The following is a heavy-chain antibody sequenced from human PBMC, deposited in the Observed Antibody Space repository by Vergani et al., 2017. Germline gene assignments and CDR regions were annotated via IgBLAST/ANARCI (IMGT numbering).Heavy chain of an antibody. CDR1: GGTFSCYA. V-gene: IGHV1-69*01. CDR2: IIPIFGTA. CDR3: ASRDITIFGVVIITGYYYYGMDV. J-gene: IGHJ6*02. Sequence: QVQLVQSGAEVKKPGSSVKVSCKASGGTFSCYAISWVRQAPGQGLEWMGGIIPIFGTANYAQKFQGRVTITADESTSTAYMELSSLRSEDTAVYYCASRDITIFGVVIITGYYYYGMDVWGQGTTVTVSS. D-gene: IGHD3-3*01.